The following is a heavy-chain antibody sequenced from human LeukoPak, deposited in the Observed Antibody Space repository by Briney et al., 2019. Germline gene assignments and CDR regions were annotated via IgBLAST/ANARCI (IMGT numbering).Heavy chain of an antibody. V-gene: IGHV1-69*13. Sequence: GASVKVSCKASGGTFSSYTISWVRQAPVQGLEWMGGIIPIFGTANYAQKFQGRVTITADESTSTAYMELSSLRSEDTAVYYCARGNDGSGSPSYYFYYMDVWGKGTTVTISS. CDR3: ARGNDGSGSPSYYFYYMDV. CDR1: GGTFSSYT. CDR2: IIPIFGTA. J-gene: IGHJ6*03. D-gene: IGHD3-10*01.